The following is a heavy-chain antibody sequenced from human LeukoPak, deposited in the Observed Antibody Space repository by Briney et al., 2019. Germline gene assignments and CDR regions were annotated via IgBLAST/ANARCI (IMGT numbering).Heavy chain of an antibody. CDR3: ATGDFDY. D-gene: IGHD7-27*01. CDR1: GYIFTNYG. J-gene: IGHJ4*02. CDR2: ISGYNGYT. Sequence: ASVKVSCKPSGYIFTNYGISWVRQAPGQGLEWMGWISGYNGYTNHAQKLQGRVTMTTDTSTSTVYMELSSLRSEDTAVYYCATGDFDYWGQGTLVTVSS. V-gene: IGHV1-18*01.